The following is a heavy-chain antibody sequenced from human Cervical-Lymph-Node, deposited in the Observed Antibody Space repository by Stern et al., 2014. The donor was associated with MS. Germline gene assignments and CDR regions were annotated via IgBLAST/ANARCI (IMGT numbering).Heavy chain of an antibody. D-gene: IGHD4-17*01. Sequence: VQLVESGGGLVKPGGSLRLSCAASGFTFSSYSMHWVRQAPGQGLEWVSSISSSSSYIYYADSVKGRFTISRDNAKNSLYLQMNSLRAEDTAVYYCAREGELDGERGVDYWGQGTLVTVSS. J-gene: IGHJ4*02. V-gene: IGHV3-21*01. CDR1: GFTFSSYS. CDR2: ISSSSSYI. CDR3: AREGELDGERGVDY.